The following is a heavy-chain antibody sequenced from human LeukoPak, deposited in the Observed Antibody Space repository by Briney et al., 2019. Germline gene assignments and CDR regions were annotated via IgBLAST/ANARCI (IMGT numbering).Heavy chain of an antibody. Sequence: GESLKISCKGSGYTFTNYWIGWVRQVPGKGLEWMGIIYPDDSDTRYRPSFQGQVTISADKSISTAYLQWSSLKASDTAMYYCARHPAMIRGIPYYFDYWGQGTLVTVSS. V-gene: IGHV5-51*01. CDR1: GYTFTNYW. CDR2: IYPDDSDT. J-gene: IGHJ4*02. D-gene: IGHD3-10*01. CDR3: ARHPAMIRGIPYYFDY.